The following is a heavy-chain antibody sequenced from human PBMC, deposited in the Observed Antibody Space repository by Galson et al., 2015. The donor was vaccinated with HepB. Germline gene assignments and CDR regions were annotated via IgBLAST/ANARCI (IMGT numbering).Heavy chain of an antibody. CDR3: ARDLTAYCGGDCYSRALGY. Sequence: SLRLSCAASGFTFSSYWMHWVRQAPGKGLVWVSRINSDGSSTSYADSVKGRFTISRDNAKNTLYLQMNSLRAEDTAVYYCARDLTAYCGGDCYSRALGYWGQGTLVTVSS. J-gene: IGHJ4*02. CDR1: GFTFSSYW. CDR2: INSDGSST. V-gene: IGHV3-74*01. D-gene: IGHD2-21*01.